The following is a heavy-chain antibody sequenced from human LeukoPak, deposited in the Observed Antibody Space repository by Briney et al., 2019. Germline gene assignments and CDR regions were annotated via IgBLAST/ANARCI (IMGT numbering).Heavy chain of an antibody. J-gene: IGHJ4*02. Sequence: GGSLRLSCAASGFTFSSYAMSWVRQAPGKGLEWVSVISGSGGSTYYADSVKGRFTISRDNSKNTLYLQMNSLRAEDTAVYYCAKDLVSRDYDIYDYWGQGTLVTVSS. D-gene: IGHD3-9*01. CDR2: ISGSGGST. V-gene: IGHV3-23*01. CDR3: AKDLVSRDYDIYDY. CDR1: GFTFSSYA.